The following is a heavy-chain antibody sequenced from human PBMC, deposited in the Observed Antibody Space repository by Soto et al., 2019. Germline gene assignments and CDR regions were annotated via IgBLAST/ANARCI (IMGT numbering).Heavy chain of an antibody. Sequence: QVQLVQSGAEVKRPGSSVKVSCKASGDTFTFYSINWVRQAPGLGLEWMGRINPILSMSNYAPRFQGRVTMTADKSTSAAYRELSSLRSEDTAIYYCASIYGSRYRAFDYWGQGALVTVSS. CDR2: INPILSMS. CDR3: ASIYGSRYRAFDY. D-gene: IGHD3-10*01. CDR1: GDTFTFYS. J-gene: IGHJ4*02. V-gene: IGHV1-69*02.